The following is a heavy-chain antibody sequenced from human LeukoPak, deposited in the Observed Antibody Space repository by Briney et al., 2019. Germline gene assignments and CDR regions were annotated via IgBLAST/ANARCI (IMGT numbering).Heavy chain of an antibody. CDR2: IYYSGST. D-gene: IGHD3-22*01. Sequence: SETLSLTCTVSGGSISSYYWSWIRQPPGKGLEWIGSIYYSGSTNYYPSLKSRVTISVDTSKTQFSLKLSSVTAADAAVYYCARGVSGYYYKGFDYWGQGTLVTVSS. V-gene: IGHV4-59*01. CDR1: GGSISSYY. J-gene: IGHJ4*02. CDR3: ARGVSGYYYKGFDY.